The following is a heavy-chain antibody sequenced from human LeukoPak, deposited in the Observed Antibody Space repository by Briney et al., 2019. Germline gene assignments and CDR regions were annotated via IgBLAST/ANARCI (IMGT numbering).Heavy chain of an antibody. D-gene: IGHD2-15*01. CDR1: GYTFISYD. V-gene: IGHV1-18*01. CDR3: AMATLVVAGTGAQYYFDY. CDR2: ISAYNNNT. Sequence: ASVKVSCKASGYTFISYDFSWVRQAPGQGLEWMGWISAYNNNTNYAQKLQGRVTMTTDTSMSTAYMELRSLRSEDTAVYYCAMATLVVAGTGAQYYFDYWGQGTLVTVSS. J-gene: IGHJ4*02.